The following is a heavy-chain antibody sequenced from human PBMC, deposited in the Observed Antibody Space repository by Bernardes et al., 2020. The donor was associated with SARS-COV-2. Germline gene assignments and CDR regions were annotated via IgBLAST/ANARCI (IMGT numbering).Heavy chain of an antibody. V-gene: IGHV4-59*08. J-gene: IGHJ1*01. CDR3: AGWDSSSWYKYFHY. CDR2: VYYSGTT. D-gene: IGHD6-13*01. CDR1: GGSITNYY. Sequence: SETLSLTCTVSGGSITNYYWNWIRQPPGKGLEWIGYVYYSGTTNYNPSLKSRVTITLDTSKNRFSLKLKSVTAEDTVVYYCAGWDSSSWYKYFHYWGQGSLVTVSS.